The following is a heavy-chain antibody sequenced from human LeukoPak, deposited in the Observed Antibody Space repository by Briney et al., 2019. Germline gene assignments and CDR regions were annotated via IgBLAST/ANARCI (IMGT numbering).Heavy chain of an antibody. Sequence: PSETPSLTCTVSGDSISSGSYYWSWIRQPAGKGLEWIGRIYSNGGTKFNPSLKSRATISLDTSKNQFSLKLSSAPAANTDVYYCASRHSKQQPYYYYMDIWGKGTTVTVSS. CDR3: ASRHSKQQPYYYYMDI. V-gene: IGHV4-61*02. CDR1: GDSISSGSYY. D-gene: IGHD6-13*01. CDR2: IYSNGGT. J-gene: IGHJ6*03.